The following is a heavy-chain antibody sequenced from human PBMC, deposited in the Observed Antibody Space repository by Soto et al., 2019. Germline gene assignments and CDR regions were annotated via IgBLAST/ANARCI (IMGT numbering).Heavy chain of an antibody. Sequence: EVQLLESGGGLVQPGASLRLSCAASGFTFSSYAMSWVRQAPGKGLEWVSAISGSGGSTYYADSVKGRFTISRDNSKNTLYLQMNSLRAEDTAVYYCAKGWGWEQWLGLFDYWGQGTLVTVSS. D-gene: IGHD6-19*01. CDR2: ISGSGGST. J-gene: IGHJ4*02. V-gene: IGHV3-23*01. CDR1: GFTFSSYA. CDR3: AKGWGWEQWLGLFDY.